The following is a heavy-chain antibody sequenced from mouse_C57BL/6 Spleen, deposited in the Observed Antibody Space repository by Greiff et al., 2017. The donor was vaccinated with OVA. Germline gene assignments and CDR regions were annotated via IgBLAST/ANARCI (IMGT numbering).Heavy chain of an antibody. D-gene: IGHD4-1*01. CDR1: GFTFSSYA. Sequence: DVMLVESGGGLVKPGGSLKLSCAASGFTFSSYAMSWVRQTPEKRLEWVATISDGGSYTYYPDNVKGRFTISRDNAKNNLYLQMSHLKSEDTAMYYCARDEGNWGFDYWGQGTTLTVSS. V-gene: IGHV5-4*01. CDR3: ARDEGNWGFDY. J-gene: IGHJ2*01. CDR2: ISDGGSYT.